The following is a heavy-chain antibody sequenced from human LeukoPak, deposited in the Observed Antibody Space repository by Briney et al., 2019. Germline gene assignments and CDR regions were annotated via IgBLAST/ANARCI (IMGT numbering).Heavy chain of an antibody. Sequence: SVKVSCKASGGTFSSYAISWVRQAPGQGPEWMGGIIPIFGTANYAQKFQGRVTITTDESTSTAYMELSSLRSEDTAVYYCARGRWLQPWGYFDYWGQGTLVTVSS. J-gene: IGHJ4*02. CDR2: IIPIFGTA. CDR1: GGTFSSYA. D-gene: IGHD5-24*01. V-gene: IGHV1-69*05. CDR3: ARGRWLQPWGYFDY.